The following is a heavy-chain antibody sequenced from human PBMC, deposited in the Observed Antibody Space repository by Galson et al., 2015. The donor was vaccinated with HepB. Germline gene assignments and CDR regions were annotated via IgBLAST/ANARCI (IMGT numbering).Heavy chain of an antibody. CDR2: FDPEDGET. J-gene: IGHJ4*02. CDR3: ATGLITIFGAIDYVVTADY. D-gene: IGHD3-3*01. Sequence: SVKVSCKVSGYTLTDISMHWVRQAPGKGLEWVGGFDPEDGETINAQKFQGRVTMTEDTSTDTAYMELSSLRSEDTAVYYCATGLITIFGAIDYVVTADYWGQGTLVTVSS. V-gene: IGHV1-24*01. CDR1: GYTLTDIS.